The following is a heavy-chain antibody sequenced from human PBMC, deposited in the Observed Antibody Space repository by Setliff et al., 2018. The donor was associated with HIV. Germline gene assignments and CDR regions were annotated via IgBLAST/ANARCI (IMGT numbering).Heavy chain of an antibody. J-gene: IGHJ6*03. D-gene: IGHD3-16*02. CDR3: VRGGQYYRSTYYYYYMDV. V-gene: IGHV1-69*13. CDR2: ITPISGTA. CDR1: GGTFSSYG. Sequence: SVKVSCKASGGTFSSYGISWVRQAPGQGLEWMGGITPISGTANYAQKFQGRVTIAADEFTSAAYMELSSLRSEDTAVYYCVRGGQYYRSTYYYYYMDVWGKGTTVTVSS.